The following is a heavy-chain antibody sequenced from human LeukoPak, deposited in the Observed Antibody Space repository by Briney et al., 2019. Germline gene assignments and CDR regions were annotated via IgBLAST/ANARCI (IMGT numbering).Heavy chain of an antibody. J-gene: IGHJ4*02. D-gene: IGHD3-9*01. CDR2: INAGNGNT. CDR3: ARDPGQYYDILTGYYTPYYFDY. V-gene: IGHV1-3*01. CDR1: GYTFTSYA. Sequence: ASVTVSCKASGYTFTSYAMHWVRQAPGQRLEWVGWINAGNGNTKYSQKFQGRVTMTTETSTSTAYMELRSLISDDTAVYYCARDPGQYYDILTGYYTPYYFDYWGQGTLVTVSS.